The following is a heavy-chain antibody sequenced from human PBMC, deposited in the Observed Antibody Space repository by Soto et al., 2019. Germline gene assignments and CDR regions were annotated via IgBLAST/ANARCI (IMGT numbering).Heavy chain of an antibody. CDR3: ARHRGSSGAMDV. CDR1: GGSISSSSYY. J-gene: IGHJ6*04. D-gene: IGHD6-6*01. Sequence: PSETLSLTCTVSGGSISSSSYYWGWIRQPPGKGLEWIGSIYYSGSTYYNPSLKSRVTISVDTSKNQFSLKLSSVTAADTAVYYCARHRGSSGAMDVWGKGTTVTVSS. CDR2: IYYSGST. V-gene: IGHV4-39*01.